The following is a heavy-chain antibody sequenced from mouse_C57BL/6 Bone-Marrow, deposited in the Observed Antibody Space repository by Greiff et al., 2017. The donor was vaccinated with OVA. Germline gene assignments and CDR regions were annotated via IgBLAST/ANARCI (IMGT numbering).Heavy chain of an antibody. CDR2: IYPGGGYT. CDR3: AREGYEGFAY. D-gene: IGHD2-2*01. V-gene: IGHV1-63*01. J-gene: IGHJ3*01. CDR1: GYTFTNYW. Sequence: VQRVESGAELVRPGTSVKMSCKASGYTFTNYWIGWAKQRPGHGLEWIGDIYPGGGYTNYNEKFKGKATLTADKSSSTAYMQFSSLTSEDSAIYYCAREGYEGFAYWGQGTLVTVSA.